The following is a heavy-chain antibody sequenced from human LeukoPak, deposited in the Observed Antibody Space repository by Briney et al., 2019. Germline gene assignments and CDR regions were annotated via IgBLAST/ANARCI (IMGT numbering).Heavy chain of an antibody. J-gene: IGHJ5*02. Sequence: SETLSLTCAVSGCSISSGYYWGWIRQPPGKGLEWIGSIYHSGSSYYNPSLKSRVTISVDTSKNQFSLKLSSVTAADTAVYYCARVLGWFDPWGQGTLVTVSS. CDR2: IYHSGSS. CDR1: GCSISSGYY. D-gene: IGHD1-26*01. V-gene: IGHV4-38-2*01. CDR3: ARVLGWFDP.